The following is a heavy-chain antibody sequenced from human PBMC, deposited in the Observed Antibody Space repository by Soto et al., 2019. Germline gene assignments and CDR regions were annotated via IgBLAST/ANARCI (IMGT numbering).Heavy chain of an antibody. V-gene: IGHV4-31*01. Sequence: QVQLQESGQGLVKPSQTLSLTCTVSGGSISSGDYYWSWIRQHPGKGLEWIGYIYYSGSTFSHPSLRILVTMTLASSKTRVSLKLCAVMASHPSVYHCAWAWISSRQAVAPWGQGTWVTVS. CDR3: AWAWISSRQAVAP. J-gene: IGHJ5*02. CDR2: IYYSGST. D-gene: IGHD3-3*02. CDR1: GGSISSGDYY.